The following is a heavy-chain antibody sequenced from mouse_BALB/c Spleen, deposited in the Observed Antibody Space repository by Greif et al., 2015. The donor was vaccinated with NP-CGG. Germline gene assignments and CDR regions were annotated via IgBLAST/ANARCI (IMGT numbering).Heavy chain of an antibody. V-gene: IGHV1-69*02. CDR2: IDPSDSET. CDR1: GYTFTSYW. J-gene: IGHJ2*01. CDR3: ARYGNYLDY. D-gene: IGHD2-1*01. Sequence: SGAELVKPGAPVKLSCKASGYTFTSYWMNWVKQRPGRGLEWIGRIDPSDSETHYNQKFKDKATLTVDKSSSTAYIQLGSLTSEDSAVYYCARYGNYLDYWGQGTTLTVSS.